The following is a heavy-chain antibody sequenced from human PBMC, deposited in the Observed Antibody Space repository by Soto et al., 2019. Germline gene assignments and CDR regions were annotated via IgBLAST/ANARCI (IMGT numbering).Heavy chain of an antibody. CDR3: AREAYCGDSWFDP. Sequence: GASVKVSCKASGGTFSSYTISWVRQAPGQGLEWMGRIIPILGIANYAQKFQGRVTITADKSTSTAYMELSSLRSEDTAVYYCAREAYCGDSWFDPWGQGTLVTVSS. V-gene: IGHV1-69*04. D-gene: IGHD2-21*01. CDR1: GGTFSSYT. J-gene: IGHJ5*02. CDR2: IIPILGIA.